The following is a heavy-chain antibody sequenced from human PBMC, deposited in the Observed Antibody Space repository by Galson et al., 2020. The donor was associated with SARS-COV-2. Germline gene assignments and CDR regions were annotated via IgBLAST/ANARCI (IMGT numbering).Heavy chain of an antibody. CDR1: GSTFRSYA. CDR2: IIPIFGSA. Sequence: SVKVSCKASGSTFRSYAISWVRQAPGQGLEWMGGIIPIFGSANYAQKFQRRVTITADESTSTAYMELSSLRSEDTAVYYCAKPAGGIVVVPAAVRYYYYGMDVWGQGTTVTVSS. CDR3: AKPAGGIVVVPAAVRYYYYGMDV. J-gene: IGHJ6*02. V-gene: IGHV1-69*13. D-gene: IGHD2-2*01.